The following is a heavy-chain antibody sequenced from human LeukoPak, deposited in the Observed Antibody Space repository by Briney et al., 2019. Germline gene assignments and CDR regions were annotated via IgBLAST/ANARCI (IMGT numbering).Heavy chain of an antibody. Sequence: GGSLRLSCVASGFIFSSYSMNWVRQAPGKGLEWVSYISSSSGTISYADSVKGRFTISRDNAKNSLYLQMNSLRAEDTAVYYCAKGISPPLTMVRGVIINYYYYGMDVWGQGTTVTVSS. V-gene: IGHV3-48*01. D-gene: IGHD3-10*01. J-gene: IGHJ6*02. CDR1: GFIFSSYS. CDR3: AKGISPPLTMVRGVIINYYYYGMDV. CDR2: ISSSSGTI.